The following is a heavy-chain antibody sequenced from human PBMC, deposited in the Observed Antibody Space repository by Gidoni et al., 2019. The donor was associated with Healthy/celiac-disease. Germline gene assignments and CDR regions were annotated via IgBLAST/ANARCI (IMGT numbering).Heavy chain of an antibody. Sequence: QVQLVQSGSELKKPGASVKVSCKASGYTFTSYAMNWVRQAPGQGLEWMGWINTNTGNPTYAQGFTGRFVFSLDTSVSTAYLQICSLKAEDTAVYYCARDPDDLEQLVPHPNWFDPWGQGTLVTVSS. CDR1: GYTFTSYA. CDR3: ARDPDDLEQLVPHPNWFDP. D-gene: IGHD6-13*01. J-gene: IGHJ5*02. CDR2: INTNTGNP. V-gene: IGHV7-4-1*01.